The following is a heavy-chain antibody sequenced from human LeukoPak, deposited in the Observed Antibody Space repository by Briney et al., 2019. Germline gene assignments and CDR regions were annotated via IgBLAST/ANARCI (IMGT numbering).Heavy chain of an antibody. Sequence: SETLSLTCTVSGGSISSYYWSWIQQPPGKGLEWIGYIYYSGSTNYNPSLKSRVTISVDTSKNQFSLKLNSVAAADTAVYYCARDCGGDCSLDYWGQGTLVTVSS. CDR1: GGSISSYY. CDR3: ARDCGGDCSLDY. CDR2: IYYSGST. D-gene: IGHD2-21*02. V-gene: IGHV4-59*01. J-gene: IGHJ4*02.